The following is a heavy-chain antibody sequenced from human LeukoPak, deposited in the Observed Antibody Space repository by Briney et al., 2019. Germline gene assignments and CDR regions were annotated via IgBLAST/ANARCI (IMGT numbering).Heavy chain of an antibody. D-gene: IGHD3-3*01. CDR2: IWYDGSNK. CDR3: ARDRTLITTFGVVPGPMDV. J-gene: IGHJ6*02. V-gene: IGHV3-33*01. Sequence: PGGSLRLSCAASGFTFSSYGMHWVRQAPGKGLEWVAVIWYDGSNKYYADSVKGRFTISRDNSKNTLYLQMNSLRAEDTAVYYCARDRTLITTFGVVPGPMDVWGQGTTVTVSS. CDR1: GFTFSSYG.